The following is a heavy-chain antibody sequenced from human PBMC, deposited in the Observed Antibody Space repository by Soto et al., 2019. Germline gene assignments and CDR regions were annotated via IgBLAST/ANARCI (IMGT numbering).Heavy chain of an antibody. D-gene: IGHD5-12*01. CDR2: IYRGDSDT. Sequence: PGDALTISRKRSAYSFTSSWIGRVRQMPGKGLEWMGIIYRGDSDTRYSPTFQGQVTISADKSTSTAYLQWSSLKASDTAMYYCARHPGYSGYDSVEFDYWGQGTLVTVSS. CDR3: ARHPGYSGYDSVEFDY. J-gene: IGHJ4*02. V-gene: IGHV5-51*01. CDR1: AYSFTSSW.